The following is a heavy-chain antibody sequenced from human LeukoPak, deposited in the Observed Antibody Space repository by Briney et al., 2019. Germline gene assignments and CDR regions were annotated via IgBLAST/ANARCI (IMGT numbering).Heavy chain of an antibody. CDR3: ARHAAAVAGDDAFDI. V-gene: IGHV4-34*01. J-gene: IGHJ3*02. CDR2: INHSGST. D-gene: IGHD6-19*01. CDR1: GGSFSGYY. Sequence: SETLSLTCAVYGGSFSGYYWSWIRQPPGKGLEWIGEINHSGSTNYNPSLKSRVTISVDTSKNQFSLKLGSVTAADTAVYYCARHAAAVAGDDAFDIWGQGTMVTVSS.